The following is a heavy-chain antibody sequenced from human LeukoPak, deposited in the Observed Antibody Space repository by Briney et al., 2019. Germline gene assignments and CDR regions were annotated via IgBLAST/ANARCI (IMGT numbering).Heavy chain of an antibody. J-gene: IGHJ4*02. CDR2: ISWDGGST. D-gene: IGHD3-9*01. Sequence: GGSLRLSCAASGFTFDDYAMHWVRQAPGKGLEWVSLISWDGGSTYYADSVKGRFTISRDNSKNSLYLQMNSLRAEDTALYNCAKDASYDILTGYIDYWGQRTLVTVSS. V-gene: IGHV3-43D*03. CDR3: AKDASYDILTGYIDY. CDR1: GFTFDDYA.